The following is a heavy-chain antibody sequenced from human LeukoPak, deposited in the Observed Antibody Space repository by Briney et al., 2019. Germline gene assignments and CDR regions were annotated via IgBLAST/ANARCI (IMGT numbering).Heavy chain of an antibody. CDR1: GGSISSGSYY. V-gene: IGHV4-61*02. Sequence: SETLSLTCTVSGGSISSGSYYWRWIRQPAGKGLEWIGRIYTSGSTNYNPSLKSRVTISVDTSKNQFSLKLSSVTDADTAVYYCARAGQAYYFDYWGQGTLVTVSS. CDR2: IYTSGST. D-gene: IGHD3-10*01. J-gene: IGHJ4*02. CDR3: ARAGQAYYFDY.